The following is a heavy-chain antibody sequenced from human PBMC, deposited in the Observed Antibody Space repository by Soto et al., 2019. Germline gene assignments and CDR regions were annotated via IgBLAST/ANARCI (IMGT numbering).Heavy chain of an antibody. Sequence: GGSLRLSCAASGFTFSSYAMSWVRQAPGKGLEWVSAISSSGSYTYYADSVKGRFTISRDNAKNSLYLQMNSLRAEDTAVYYCAREGETSRYCSGGSCYSRLAAFDIWGQGTMVTVSS. J-gene: IGHJ3*02. CDR1: GFTFSSYA. V-gene: IGHV3-21*01. CDR3: AREGETSRYCSGGSCYSRLAAFDI. CDR2: ISSSGSYT. D-gene: IGHD2-15*01.